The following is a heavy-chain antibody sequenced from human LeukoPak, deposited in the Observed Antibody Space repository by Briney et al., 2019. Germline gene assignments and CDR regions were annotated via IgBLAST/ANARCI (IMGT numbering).Heavy chain of an antibody. D-gene: IGHD3-3*01. V-gene: IGHV1-8*01. Sequence: ASVKVSCKASGYTFTSYDINWVRQATGQGLEWMGWMNPNSGNTGYAQKFQGRVTMTRNTSLSTAYMELSSLRSEDTAVYYCARGTEWLLGHYYLDMDVWGKGTTVTVSS. CDR1: GYTFTSYD. CDR3: ARGTEWLLGHYYLDMDV. J-gene: IGHJ6*03. CDR2: MNPNSGNT.